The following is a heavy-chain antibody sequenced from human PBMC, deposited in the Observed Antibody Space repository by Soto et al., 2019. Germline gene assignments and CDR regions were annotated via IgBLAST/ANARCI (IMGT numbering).Heavy chain of an antibody. Sequence: GGSLRLSCAASGFTFSSYGVHWVRQAPGKGLEWVAVIWYDGSNKYYADSVKGRFTISRDNSKNTLYLQMNSLRAEDTAVYYCAREIMVATMGYYYYYMDVWGKGTTVTVSS. CDR1: GFTFSSYG. CDR3: AREIMVATMGYYYYYMDV. D-gene: IGHD5-12*01. J-gene: IGHJ6*03. V-gene: IGHV3-33*01. CDR2: IWYDGSNK.